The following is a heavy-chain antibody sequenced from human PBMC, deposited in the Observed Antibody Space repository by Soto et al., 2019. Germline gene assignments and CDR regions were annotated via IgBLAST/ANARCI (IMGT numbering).Heavy chain of an antibody. D-gene: IGHD2-2*01. J-gene: IGHJ4*02. CDR3: ARHGCSSTSCPYYFDY. CDR1: GGSISSSSYY. CDR2: IYYSGST. V-gene: IGHV4-39*01. Sequence: QLQLQESGPGLVKPSETLSLTCTVSGGSISSSSYYWGWIHQPPGKGLEWIGSIYYSGSTYYNPSLKSRVTISVDTSTNQFSLKLSSVTAADTAVYYCARHGCSSTSCPYYFDYWGQGTLVTVSS.